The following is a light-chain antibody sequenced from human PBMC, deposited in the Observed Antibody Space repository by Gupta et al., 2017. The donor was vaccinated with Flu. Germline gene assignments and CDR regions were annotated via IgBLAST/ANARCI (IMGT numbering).Light chain of an antibody. CDR2: RNN. CDR3: AAWDDSLSALYV. CDR1: SSNIGSNY. Sequence: QSVLTQPPSASGTPGQRVTISCSGSSSNIGSNYVYWYQQLPGTAPKTLIYRNNQRPSGVPDRFSGSKSGTSASLAISGLRSEDEADYYCAAWDDSLSALYVFGTGTKVTVL. J-gene: IGLJ1*01. V-gene: IGLV1-47*01.